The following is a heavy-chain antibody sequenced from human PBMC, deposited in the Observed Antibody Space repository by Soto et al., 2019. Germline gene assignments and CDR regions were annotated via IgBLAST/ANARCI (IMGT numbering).Heavy chain of an antibody. V-gene: IGHV3-7*01. D-gene: IGHD6-6*01. J-gene: IGHJ4*02. CDR1: GFTFNSAW. Sequence: GGSLRLSCSVSGFTFNSAWMSWVRQAPGKGLEWVVNINQDGNEKFYVDSVMGRFTISRDNAKNSLFLQMNSLRVEDTAVYHCASTPVAASYVDYWGRGTLVSVS. CDR2: INQDGNEK. CDR3: ASTPVAASYVDY.